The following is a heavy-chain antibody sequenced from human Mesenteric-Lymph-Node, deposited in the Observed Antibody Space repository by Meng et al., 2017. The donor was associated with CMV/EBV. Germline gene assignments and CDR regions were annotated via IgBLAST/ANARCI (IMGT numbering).Heavy chain of an antibody. CDR2: IRYDGSNK. V-gene: IGHV3-30*02. J-gene: IGHJ3*02. D-gene: IGHD1-26*01. CDR3: AKDQYSGSYGDDAFDI. CDR1: GFTFSSYG. Sequence: GGSLRLSCAVSGFTFSSYGMHWVRQAPGKGLEWVAFIRYDGSNKYYADSVKGRFTISRDNSKNTLYLQMNSLRAEDTAVYYCAKDQYSGSYGDDAFDIWGQGTMVTVSS.